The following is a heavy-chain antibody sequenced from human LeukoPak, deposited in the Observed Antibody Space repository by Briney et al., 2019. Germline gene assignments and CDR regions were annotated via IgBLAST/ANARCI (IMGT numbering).Heavy chain of an antibody. D-gene: IGHD3-3*01. CDR1: GYTLTSYD. J-gene: IGHJ6*02. CDR2: MNPNSGNT. Sequence: ASVKVSCKASGYTLTSYDINWVRQATGQGLEWMGWMNPNSGNTGYAQKFQGRVTMTRNTSISTAYMELSSLRSEDTAVYYCARGGYYDFWSGYFGVYGMDVWGQGTTVTVSS. CDR3: ARGGYYDFWSGYFGVYGMDV. V-gene: IGHV1-8*01.